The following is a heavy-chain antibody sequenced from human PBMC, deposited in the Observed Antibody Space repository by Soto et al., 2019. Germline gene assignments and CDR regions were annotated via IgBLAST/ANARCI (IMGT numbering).Heavy chain of an antibody. CDR2: IYYSGST. Sequence: QLQESGPGLVKPSQTLSLTCTVSGGSISNGGYYWTWIRQHPGKGLEWIGYIYYSGSTFYNPPLKSRLKISVDTSKNQFSMRLSSVTAADTAVYYCARLNWDGGYWGQGTLVTVSS. CDR1: GGSISNGGYY. D-gene: IGHD1-20*01. V-gene: IGHV4-31*03. CDR3: ARLNWDGGY. J-gene: IGHJ4*02.